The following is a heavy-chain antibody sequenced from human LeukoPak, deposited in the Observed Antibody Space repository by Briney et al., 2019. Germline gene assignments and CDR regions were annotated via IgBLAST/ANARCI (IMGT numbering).Heavy chain of an antibody. Sequence: GGYLRLSCAASGFTFSSYSMNWVRQAPGKGLEWVSSISSGSSYIYYADSVKGRFTISRDNAKNSLYLQMNSLRAEDTAVYYCARSVVGDTGYWRQETLVTVSS. J-gene: IGHJ4*02. D-gene: IGHD1-26*01. V-gene: IGHV3-21*01. CDR1: GFTFSSYS. CDR2: ISSGSSYI. CDR3: ARSVVGDTGY.